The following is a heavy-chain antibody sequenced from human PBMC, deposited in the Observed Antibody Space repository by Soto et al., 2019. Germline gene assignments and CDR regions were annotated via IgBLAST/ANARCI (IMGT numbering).Heavy chain of an antibody. J-gene: IGHJ6*02. CDR1: GGSIGSSTYY. D-gene: IGHD2-21*01. CDR3: ARHVGVVTMYCYYGLDV. Sequence: QLQLQESGPGLVKPSETLSLTCTVSGGSIGSSTYYWGWIRPPPGKGLEWIGNIYFSWNTYYNPSLKSRVAIPEETSTTQFSLKLSSVNAADTAVYYCARHVGVVTMYCYYGLDVWGQGTTVTVSS. CDR2: IYFSWNT. V-gene: IGHV4-39*01.